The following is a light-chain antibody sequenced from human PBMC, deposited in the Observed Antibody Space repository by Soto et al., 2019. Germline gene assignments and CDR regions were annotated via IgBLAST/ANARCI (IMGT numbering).Light chain of an antibody. J-gene: IGLJ1*01. CDR1: SSNIGAAYG. CDR2: GNT. CDR3: QSYDSSLSGYV. Sequence: QSVLTQPPSVSGAPGQRVIISCTGSSSNIGAAYGVHWYQHLPGTAPKLHIYGNTNRPSGVRDRFSGSKSGTSASLAITGLQAEDEADYYCQSYDSSLSGYVFGTGTKLTVL. V-gene: IGLV1-40*01.